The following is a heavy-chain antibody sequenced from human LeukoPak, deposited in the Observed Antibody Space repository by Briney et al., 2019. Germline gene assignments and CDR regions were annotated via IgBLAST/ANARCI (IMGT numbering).Heavy chain of an antibody. V-gene: IGHV3-66*04. J-gene: IGHJ6*02. CDR1: GFTFSIYA. CDR3: AGPSITIFGDYYYGMDV. D-gene: IGHD3-3*01. Sequence: GGSLRLSCAASGFTFSIYAMSWVRQAPGKGLEWVSVIYSGGSTYYADSVKGRFTISRDNSKNTLYLQMNSLRAEDTAVYYCAGPSITIFGDYYYGMDVWGQGTTVTVSS. CDR2: IYSGGST.